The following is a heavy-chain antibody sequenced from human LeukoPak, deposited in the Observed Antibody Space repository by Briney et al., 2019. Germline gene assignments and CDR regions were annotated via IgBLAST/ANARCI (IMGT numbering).Heavy chain of an antibody. V-gene: IGHV3-30*18. CDR1: GFTFSSYG. J-gene: IGHJ6*03. D-gene: IGHD1-1*01. Sequence: PGRSLRLSCAASGFTFSSYGMHWVRQAPGKGLEWVAVIWYGGSNKYYADSVKGRFTISRDNSKKTLYLQMNSLRAEDTAVNYCAKDGGLVQLERQVNYYYYYMDVWGKGTTVTVSS. CDR3: AKDGGLVQLERQVNYYYYYMDV. CDR2: IWYGGSNK.